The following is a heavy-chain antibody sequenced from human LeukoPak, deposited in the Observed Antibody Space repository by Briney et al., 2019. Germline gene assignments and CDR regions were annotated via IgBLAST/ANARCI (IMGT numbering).Heavy chain of an antibody. D-gene: IGHD4-23*01. V-gene: IGHV4-59*01. J-gene: IGHJ4*02. CDR3: EATVVTPVFFTDY. CDR2: IYYSGST. CDR1: GGSISGYY. Sequence: KPSETLSLTCTVSGGSISGYYWSWIRQPPGKGLEWIGYIYYSGSTNYNPSLKSRVTISVDTSKNQFSLKLSSVTAADTAVYYCEATVVTPVFFTDYWGQGTLVTVSS.